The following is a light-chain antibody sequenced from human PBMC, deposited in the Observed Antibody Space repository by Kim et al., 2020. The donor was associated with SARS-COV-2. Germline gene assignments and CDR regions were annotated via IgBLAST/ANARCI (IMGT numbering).Light chain of an antibody. J-gene: IGKJ2*01. CDR3: QQYYSSPYI. CDR2: WAS. CDR1: YNILYSSNNQNF. V-gene: IGKV4-1*01. Sequence: DIVMTQSPDSLAVSLGERATINCKSSYNILYSSNNQNFLAWYQQKPGQPPKLLIYWASTRESGVPDRFSGSGSGTDFTLTINSLQAEDVAVYYCQQYYSSPYICGQETKLDI.